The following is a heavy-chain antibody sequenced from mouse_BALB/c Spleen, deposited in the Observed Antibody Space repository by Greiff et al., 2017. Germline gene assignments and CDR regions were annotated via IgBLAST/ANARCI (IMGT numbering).Heavy chain of an antibody. J-gene: IGHJ4*01. V-gene: IGHV3-2*02. CDR2: ISYSGST. CDR1: GYSITSDYA. Sequence: EVKLQESGPGLVKPSQSLSLTCTVTGYSITSDYAWNWSRQFPGNKLEWMGYISYSGSTSYNPSLKSRISITRDTSKNQFFLQLNSVTTEDTATYYCARGNYAMDYWGQGTSVTVSS. CDR3: ARGNYAMDY.